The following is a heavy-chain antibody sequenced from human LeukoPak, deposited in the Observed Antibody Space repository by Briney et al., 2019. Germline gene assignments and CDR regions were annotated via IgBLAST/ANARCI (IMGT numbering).Heavy chain of an antibody. Sequence: PGRSLRLSCAASGFTFSSYGMHWVRQAPGKGLEWVAVIWYDGSNKYYADSVKGRFTISRDNSKNTLYLQMNSLRAEDTAVYYCARRYCSGGSCYSFRGDWFDPWGQGTLVTASS. J-gene: IGHJ5*02. D-gene: IGHD2-15*01. CDR2: IWYDGSNK. CDR1: GFTFSSYG. CDR3: ARRYCSGGSCYSFRGDWFDP. V-gene: IGHV3-33*01.